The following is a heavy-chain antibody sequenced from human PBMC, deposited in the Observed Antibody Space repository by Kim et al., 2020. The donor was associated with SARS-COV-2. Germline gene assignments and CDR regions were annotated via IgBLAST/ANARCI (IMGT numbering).Heavy chain of an antibody. J-gene: IGHJ5*02. CDR1: GGSISSYY. CDR3: ARDRRIREWFGELSWFDP. CDR2: IYYSGST. Sequence: SETLSLTCTVSGGSISSYYWSWIRQPPGKGLEWIGYIYYSGSTNYNPSLKSRVTISVDTSKNQFSLKLSSVTAADTAVYYCARDRRIREWFGELSWFDPWGQGTLVTVSS. D-gene: IGHD3-10*01. V-gene: IGHV4-59*01.